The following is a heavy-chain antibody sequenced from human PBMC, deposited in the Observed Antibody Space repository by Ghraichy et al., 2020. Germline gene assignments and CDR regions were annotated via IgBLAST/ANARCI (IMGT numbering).Heavy chain of an antibody. CDR1: GYSFTSYW. CDR3: ARESIAADRSVIGAFDI. D-gene: IGHD6-13*01. V-gene: IGHV5-51*01. Sequence: GESLNISCKGSGYSFTSYWIGWVRQMPGKGLEWMGIIYPGDSDTRYSPSFQGQVTMSADKSISTAYLQWSSLKASDTGMYYCARESIAADRSVIGAFDIWGQGTMVTVSS. CDR2: IYPGDSDT. J-gene: IGHJ3*02.